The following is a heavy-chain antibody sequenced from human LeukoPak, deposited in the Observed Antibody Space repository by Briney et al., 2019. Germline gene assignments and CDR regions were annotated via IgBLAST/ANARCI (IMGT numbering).Heavy chain of an antibody. J-gene: IGHJ4*02. Sequence: SETLSLTCTVSGDSISSSSYSWGWIRQPPGKGLEWIGSIYPSGSTYDNPSLKSRVTLSVDTSKNQFSLKLSSVTAADTAVYYCASRRRYDFWSGYWSLGFDYWGQGTLVTVSS. CDR1: GDSISSSSYS. D-gene: IGHD3-3*01. CDR3: ASRRRYDFWSGYWSLGFDY. V-gene: IGHV4-39*07. CDR2: IYPSGST.